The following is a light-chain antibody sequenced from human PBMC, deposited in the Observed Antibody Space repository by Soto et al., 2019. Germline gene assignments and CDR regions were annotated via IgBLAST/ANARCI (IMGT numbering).Light chain of an antibody. V-gene: IGLV1-47*01. CDR3: AAWDDSLRGVV. CDR1: ISNLGSNF. J-gene: IGLJ3*02. Sequence: QSVLTQPPSSSGTPGQRVTISCSGSISNLGSNFVFWYQQLPGAGPKLLISRNDQRPSGVPDRFSGSKSGTSASLAISGLRSEDEADYHCAAWDDSLRGVVFGGGTKLTVL. CDR2: RND.